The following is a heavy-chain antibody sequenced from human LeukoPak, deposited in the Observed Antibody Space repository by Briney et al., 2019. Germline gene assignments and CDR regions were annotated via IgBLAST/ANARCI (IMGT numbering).Heavy chain of an antibody. CDR3: ARDPTGRYCSSTSCSDY. CDR1: GGSISSGGYY. D-gene: IGHD2-2*01. V-gene: IGHV4-30-4*08. CDR2: IYYSGST. Sequence: PSETLSLTCTVSGGSISSGGYYWSWIRQPPGKGLEWIGYIYYSGSTYYNPSLKSRVTISVDTSKNQFSLKLSSVTAADTAVYYCARDPTGRYCSSTSCSDYWGQGTLVTVSS. J-gene: IGHJ4*02.